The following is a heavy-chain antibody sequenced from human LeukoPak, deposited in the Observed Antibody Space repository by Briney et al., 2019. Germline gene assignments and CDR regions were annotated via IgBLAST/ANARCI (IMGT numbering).Heavy chain of an antibody. CDR2: IYNNGNT. CDR3: ARVGCDQVGY. D-gene: IGHD2-2*01. CDR1: GLTVSSKY. V-gene: IGHV3-53*01. J-gene: IGHJ4*02. Sequence: GGSLRLSCAASGLTVSSKYMSWVRQAPGKGLEWVSGIYNNGNTHYADSVKGRYTISRDNSKNTLYLQMNSLRAEDTAVYYCARVGCDQVGYWGQGTLVAVSS.